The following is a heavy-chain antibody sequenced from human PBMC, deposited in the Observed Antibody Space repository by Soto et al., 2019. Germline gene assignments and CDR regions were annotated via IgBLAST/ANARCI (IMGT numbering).Heavy chain of an antibody. CDR1: GGSISSCGYY. V-gene: IGHV4-61*08. Sequence: SETLSLTCTVSGGSISSCGYYWSWIRQHPGKGLEWIGYIYYSGSTNYNPSLKSRVTISVDTSKNQFSLKLSSVTAADTAVYYCAISSGWYGGYFDYWGQGTLVTVSS. D-gene: IGHD6-19*01. J-gene: IGHJ4*02. CDR2: IYYSGST. CDR3: AISSGWYGGYFDY.